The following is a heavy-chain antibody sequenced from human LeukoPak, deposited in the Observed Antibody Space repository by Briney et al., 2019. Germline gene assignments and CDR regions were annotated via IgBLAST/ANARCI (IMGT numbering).Heavy chain of an antibody. CDR3: ARRTMIFGVAAYMDV. CDR2: IYYSGST. J-gene: IGHJ6*03. D-gene: IGHD3-3*01. V-gene: IGHV4-39*01. Sequence: SETLSLTCSVSGGSISSSHYYWGWIRRPPGKGLEWIGSIYYSGSTDYNTSLRSRLTISVDMSKNQFSLKMRSVTAADTAIYYCARRTMIFGVAAYMDVWGKGTTVTVSS. CDR1: GGSISSSHYY.